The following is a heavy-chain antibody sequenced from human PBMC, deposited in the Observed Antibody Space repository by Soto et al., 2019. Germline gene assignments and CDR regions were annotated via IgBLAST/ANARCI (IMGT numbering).Heavy chain of an antibody. Sequence: QPQLQESGPGLVQPSETLSLTCTVSNGSTSSRSFYWGWIRQPPGKGLGWLGHVFYSESTFYNPSLRSLVTITVLTSDNRFFMHMRSVTAADTAIYYCVFHEEGAFDCWGPGTLVSVSS. J-gene: IGHJ4*02. CDR2: VFYSEST. CDR1: NGSTSSRSFY. CDR3: VFHEEGAFDC. V-gene: IGHV4-39*01. D-gene: IGHD3-16*01.